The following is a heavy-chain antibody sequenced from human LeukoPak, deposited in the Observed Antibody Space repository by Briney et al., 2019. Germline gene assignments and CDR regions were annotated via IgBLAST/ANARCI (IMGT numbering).Heavy chain of an antibody. D-gene: IGHD2-15*01. CDR2: ISPSGGTT. CDR1: GYTFSSYH. CDR3: AREEGIVVVVARSSAFDI. Sequence: GASVKVSCKASGYTFSSYHMHWVRQAPGQGLEWMGIISPSGGTTSYAQKFQGRVTLTRDTSISTAYMELSRLRSDDTAVYYCAREEGIVVVVARSSAFDIWGQGTVVTVSS. V-gene: IGHV1-46*01. J-gene: IGHJ3*02.